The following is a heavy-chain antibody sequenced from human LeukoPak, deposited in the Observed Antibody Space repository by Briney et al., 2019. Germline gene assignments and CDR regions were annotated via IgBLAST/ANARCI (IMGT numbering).Heavy chain of an antibody. Sequence: ASVKVSCKASGYTFTSYGISWVRQAPGQGLEWMGRISGYNGNTKYAQKVQGRVTMTTDTSTSTAYMELRSLRSDDTAVYYCAREDCTNGICYLDYWGQGTLVTVSS. CDR1: GYTFTSYG. D-gene: IGHD2-8*01. V-gene: IGHV1-18*01. CDR2: ISGYNGNT. CDR3: AREDCTNGICYLDY. J-gene: IGHJ4*02.